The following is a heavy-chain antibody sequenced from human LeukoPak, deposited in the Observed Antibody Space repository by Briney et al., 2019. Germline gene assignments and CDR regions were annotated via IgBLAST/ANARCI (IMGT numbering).Heavy chain of an antibody. D-gene: IGHD3-10*01. Sequence: SETLSLTCTVSGGSVTNYYWNWIRQPPGKGLEWLGHISYSGSTIYNPSLNSRVTISLDTSKSQFSLNLNSVTAADTAVYYCARRVLMSSAGVPDTWLDPWGQGTLVTVSS. CDR2: ISYSGST. V-gene: IGHV4-59*08. J-gene: IGHJ5*02. CDR3: ARRVLMSSAGVPDTWLDP. CDR1: GGSVTNYY.